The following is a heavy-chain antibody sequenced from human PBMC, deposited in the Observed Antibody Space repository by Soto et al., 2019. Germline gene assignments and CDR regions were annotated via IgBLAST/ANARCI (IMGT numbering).Heavy chain of an antibody. V-gene: IGHV3-23*01. Sequence: EVKLLQSGGGLVQSGGSLRLSCAASGFTFSTYAMSWVRQAPGKGLEWVSCITGTGGDTYYADSVEGRFTISRDNSKSTLYLHMNSLRAEDTAMYYCASASVSWASDYWGQGTLVTVSS. CDR2: ITGTGGDT. J-gene: IGHJ4*02. CDR1: GFTFSTYA. CDR3: ASASVSWASDY. D-gene: IGHD6-13*01.